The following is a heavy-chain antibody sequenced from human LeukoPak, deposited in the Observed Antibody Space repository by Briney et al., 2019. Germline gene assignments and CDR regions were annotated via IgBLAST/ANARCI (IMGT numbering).Heavy chain of an antibody. V-gene: IGHV3-9*03. CDR3: AKGGYSYGPFTPDYYYMDV. CDR2: ISWNSGSI. D-gene: IGHD5-18*01. J-gene: IGHJ6*03. CDR1: GFTFDDYA. Sequence: GGSLRLSCAASGFTFDDYAMHWVRQAPGKGLEWVSGISWNSGSIGYADSVKGRFTISRDNAKNSLYLQMNSLRAEDMALYYCAKGGYSYGPFTPDYYYMDVWGKGTTVTVSS.